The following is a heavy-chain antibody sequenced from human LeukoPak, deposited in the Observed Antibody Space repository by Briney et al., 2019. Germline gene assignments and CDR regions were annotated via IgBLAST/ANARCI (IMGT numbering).Heavy chain of an antibody. CDR3: ARMTYDSSGYYFDY. V-gene: IGHV1-69*04. CDR1: GGTFSSYA. Sequence: ASVTVSCKASGGTFSSYAISWVRQAPGQGLEWMGRIIPILGIANYAQKFQGRVTITADKSTSTAYMELSSLRSEDTAVYYCARMTYDSSGYYFDYWGQGTLVTVSS. D-gene: IGHD3-22*01. J-gene: IGHJ4*02. CDR2: IIPILGIA.